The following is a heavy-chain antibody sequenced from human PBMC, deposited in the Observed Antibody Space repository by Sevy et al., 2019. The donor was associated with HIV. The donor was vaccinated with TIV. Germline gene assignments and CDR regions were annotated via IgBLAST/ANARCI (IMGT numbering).Heavy chain of an antibody. D-gene: IGHD6-13*01. CDR3: ARRWVAAAGTFDY. J-gene: IGHJ4*02. V-gene: IGHV4-39*01. Sequence: SETLSLTCTVSGGSISSSSYYWGWIRQPPGKGLEWIGSIYYSGSTYYNPSLKSRVTISVDTSKNQYSLKLSSVTAADTAVYYCARRWVAAAGTFDYWGQGTWVTVSS. CDR2: IYYSGST. CDR1: GGSISSSSYY.